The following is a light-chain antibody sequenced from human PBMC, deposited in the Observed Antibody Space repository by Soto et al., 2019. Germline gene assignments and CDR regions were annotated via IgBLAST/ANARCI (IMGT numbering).Light chain of an antibody. J-gene: IGKJ2*01. CDR1: QSLTGR. Sequence: DLQMTQSPSTLAASIGDRVTLTCRASQSLTGRLAWYQQKPGRPPKLLLYDVSILASGVPSWFSGSESGTDFTLTISSLRPDAFATFYCQQYTVYPYTFGQGTRL. V-gene: IGKV1-5*01. CDR2: DVS. CDR3: QQYTVYPYT.